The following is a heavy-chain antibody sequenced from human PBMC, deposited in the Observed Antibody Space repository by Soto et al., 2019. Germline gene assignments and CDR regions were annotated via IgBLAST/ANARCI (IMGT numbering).Heavy chain of an antibody. CDR3: AKRPLTAAGFDY. Sequence: EVQLLKSGGGLVQPGGSLRLSCAASGFTFSNYAMTWVRQAPGKGLEWVSVITGSGGGTYFVDSVKGRFTISRDNSKNTVYLQMNSLRAEDTAVYYCAKRPLTAAGFDYWGQGTLVTVSS. CDR2: ITGSGGGT. V-gene: IGHV3-23*01. J-gene: IGHJ4*02. CDR1: GFTFSNYA. D-gene: IGHD6-13*01.